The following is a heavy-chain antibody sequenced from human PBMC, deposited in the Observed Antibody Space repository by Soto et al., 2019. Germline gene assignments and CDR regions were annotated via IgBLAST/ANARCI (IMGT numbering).Heavy chain of an antibody. CDR2: INPLSGIS. V-gene: IGHV1-69*09. J-gene: IGHJ4*02. D-gene: IGHD2-2*01. Sequence: QVQLVQSGAEVKKPESSVKVSCKTSGGTFVRHVISWVRQAPGQGPEWMGKINPLSGISNYAQKFQDRVTFTADTDSSTAYIELSSLRSDDTAVYYCATPACAATWCSPSHYLDHWGQGTVVTVSS. CDR1: GGTFVRHV. CDR3: ATPACAATWCSPSHYLDH.